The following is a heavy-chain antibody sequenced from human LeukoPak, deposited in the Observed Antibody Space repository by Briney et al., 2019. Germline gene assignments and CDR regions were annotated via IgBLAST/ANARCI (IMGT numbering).Heavy chain of an antibody. CDR2: IWYDGSNK. Sequence: QTGGSLRLSCAASGFTFSSYGMHWVRQAPGKGLEWVAIIWYDGSNKYYADSVRGRFTISRDNSKNTLYLQMNSLRAEDTAVYYCAKDRTRDCSGGSCYRHYFDYWGQGTLVTVSS. CDR3: AKDRTRDCSGGSCYRHYFDY. V-gene: IGHV3-33*06. CDR1: GFTFSSYG. D-gene: IGHD2-15*01. J-gene: IGHJ4*02.